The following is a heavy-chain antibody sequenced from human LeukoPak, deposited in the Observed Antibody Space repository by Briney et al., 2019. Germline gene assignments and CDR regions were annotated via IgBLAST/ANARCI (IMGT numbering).Heavy chain of an antibody. CDR3: ARTPGIVAMTDY. CDR2: ISAYNGNT. J-gene: IGHJ4*02. Sequence: ALVKVSCKASGGTFSSYAISWVRQAPGQGLEWMGWISAYNGNTNYAQKLQGRVTMTTDTSTSTAYMELRSLRSDDTAVYYCARTPGIVAMTDYWGQGTLVTVSS. CDR1: GGTFSSYA. V-gene: IGHV1-18*01. D-gene: IGHD5-12*01.